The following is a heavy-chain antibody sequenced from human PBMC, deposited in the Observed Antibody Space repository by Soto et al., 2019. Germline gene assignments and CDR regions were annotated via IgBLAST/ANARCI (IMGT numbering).Heavy chain of an antibody. J-gene: IGHJ6*02. D-gene: IGHD3-3*01. Sequence: GGSLRLSCAASGFTFDDYAMHWVRQAPGKGLEWVSGISWNSGSIGYADSVKGRFTISRDNAKNSLYLQMNSLRAEDTALYCCAKDIGALYDFWSGYYSGYYYYGMDVWGQGTTVTVSS. V-gene: IGHV3-9*01. CDR3: AKDIGALYDFWSGYYSGYYYYGMDV. CDR1: GFTFDDYA. CDR2: ISWNSGSI.